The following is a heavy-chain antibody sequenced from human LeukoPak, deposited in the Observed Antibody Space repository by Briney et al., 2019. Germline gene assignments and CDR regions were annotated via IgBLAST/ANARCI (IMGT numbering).Heavy chain of an antibody. D-gene: IGHD2-15*01. V-gene: IGHV3-53*01. J-gene: IGHJ6*02. CDR3: AKGVVEYYYYGMDV. CDR1: GFTVSSNY. Sequence: PGGSLRLSCAASGFTVSSNYMSWVRQAPGKGLEWVSVIYSGGSTYYADSVKGRFTISRDNSKNTLYLQMNSLRAEDTAVYYCAKGVVEYYYYGMDVWGQGTAVTVSS. CDR2: IYSGGST.